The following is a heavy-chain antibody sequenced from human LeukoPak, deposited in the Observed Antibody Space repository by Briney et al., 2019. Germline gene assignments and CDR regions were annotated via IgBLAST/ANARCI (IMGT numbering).Heavy chain of an antibody. D-gene: IGHD3-9*01. V-gene: IGHV3-9*01. CDR2: ISWNSGSI. CDR3: TKDNHFDWLLYEWLFDP. Sequence: GRSLRLSCAASGFTFDDYAMHWVRQAPGKGLEWVSGISWNSGSIGYADSVKGRFTISRDNAKNSLYLQMNSLRAEDTALYYCTKDNHFDWLLYEWLFDPWGQGTLVTVSS. J-gene: IGHJ5*02. CDR1: GFTFDDYA.